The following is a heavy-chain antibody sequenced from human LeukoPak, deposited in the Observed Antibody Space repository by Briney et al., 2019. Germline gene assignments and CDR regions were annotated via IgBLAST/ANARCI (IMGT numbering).Heavy chain of an antibody. CDR3: ARVAAGYSVNYFDY. V-gene: IGHV3-48*02. CDR1: AFIFSGHW. J-gene: IGHJ4*02. Sequence: GGSLRLSCEGSAFIFSGHWMNWVRQTPGKGLEWVSYISTGSSTTYYADSVKGRFTISRDNVENSLYLQMNSLRDEDTAVYYCARVAAGYSVNYFDYWGQGTLVTVSS. D-gene: IGHD4-23*01. CDR2: ISTGSSTT.